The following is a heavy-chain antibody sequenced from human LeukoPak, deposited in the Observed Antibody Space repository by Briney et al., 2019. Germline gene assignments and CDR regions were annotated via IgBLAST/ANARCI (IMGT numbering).Heavy chain of an antibody. J-gene: IGHJ4*02. D-gene: IGHD3/OR15-3a*01. Sequence: GGSLRLSCVSSGFSFSNYAMSWVRQAPGKGLEWVSSISGSGGSTHYADSVKGRFTISRDNAKNSLYLQMNSLRAEDTAVYYCARREDYYFDYWGQGTLVTVSS. V-gene: IGHV3-23*01. CDR1: GFSFSNYA. CDR3: ARREDYYFDY. CDR2: ISGSGGST.